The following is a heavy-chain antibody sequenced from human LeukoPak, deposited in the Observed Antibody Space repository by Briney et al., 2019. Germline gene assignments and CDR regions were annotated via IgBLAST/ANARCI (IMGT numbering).Heavy chain of an antibody. Sequence: SVKVSCKASGGTFSSYAISWVRQAPGQGLEWMGGIIPIFGTANYAQKFQGRVTITADESTSTAYMELSSLRSEDTAVYYCARARITMVRGVNYPLIDYWGQGTLVTVSS. CDR3: ARARITMVRGVNYPLIDY. CDR2: IIPIFGTA. V-gene: IGHV1-69*01. J-gene: IGHJ4*02. D-gene: IGHD3-10*01. CDR1: GGTFSSYA.